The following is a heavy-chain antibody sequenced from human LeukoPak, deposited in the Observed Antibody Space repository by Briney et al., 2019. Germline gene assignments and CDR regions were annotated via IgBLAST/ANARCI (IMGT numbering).Heavy chain of an antibody. CDR2: INHSGST. CDR3: VGVPSRPYCGGDCYSD. CDR1: GGSFSGYY. J-gene: IGHJ4*02. V-gene: IGHV4-34*01. D-gene: IGHD2-21*02. Sequence: SETLSLTCAVYGGSFSGYYWSWIRQPPGKGLEWIGEINHSGSTNYNPSLKSRVTMSVDTSKNQFSLKLSSVTAADTAVYYCVGVPSRPYCGGDCYSDWGQGTLVTVSS.